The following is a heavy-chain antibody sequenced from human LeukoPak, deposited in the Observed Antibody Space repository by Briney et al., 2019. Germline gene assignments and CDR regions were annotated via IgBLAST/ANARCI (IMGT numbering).Heavy chain of an antibody. V-gene: IGHV3-23*01. CDR1: GFSFSSYG. CDR3: ARRSKSSAIWYYFDY. CDR2: ICGSGDIT. Sequence: PGGSLRLSCSASGFSFSSYGINDLRPAPGKSVEGVSGICGSGDITYYADSVKGRFTISRDNSRNTLYLQMNSLRAEDRAVYYCARRSKSSAIWYYFDYWGQGTLVTVSS. J-gene: IGHJ4*02. D-gene: IGHD6-25*01.